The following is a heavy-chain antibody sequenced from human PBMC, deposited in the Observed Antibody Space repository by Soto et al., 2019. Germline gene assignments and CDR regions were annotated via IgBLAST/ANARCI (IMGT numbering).Heavy chain of an antibody. CDR3: VKAQERSAQYFAVVITAFDF. Sequence: QVHLVESGGGVVQPGRSLRLSCAGSGFSFSNYGIHWVRQAPGKGLEWVAVISHDGNSHHLADSVRGRFTISRDNSKNTVFLHMTSHRREDSAVYHCVKAQERSAQYFAVVITAFDFWGQGTMVTVSS. CDR2: ISHDGNSH. J-gene: IGHJ3*01. V-gene: IGHV3-30*18. CDR1: GFSFSNYG. D-gene: IGHD3-22*01.